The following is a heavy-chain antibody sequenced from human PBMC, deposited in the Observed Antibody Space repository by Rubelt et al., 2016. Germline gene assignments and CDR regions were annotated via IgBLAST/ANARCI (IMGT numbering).Heavy chain of an antibody. CDR2: IRSNSSYI. D-gene: IGHD6-13*01. J-gene: IGHJ4*02. V-gene: IGHV3-21*01. Sequence: GGGVVQPGRSLRLSCAASGFTFSSYSMNWVRQAPGKGLEWVSSIRSNSSYIYYADSVKGRFTISRDNAKNSLYLQMNSLRDEDTAVYYCASYYSSSWYSPFGYWGQGTLVTVSS. CDR1: GFTFSSYS. CDR3: ASYYSSSWYSPFGY.